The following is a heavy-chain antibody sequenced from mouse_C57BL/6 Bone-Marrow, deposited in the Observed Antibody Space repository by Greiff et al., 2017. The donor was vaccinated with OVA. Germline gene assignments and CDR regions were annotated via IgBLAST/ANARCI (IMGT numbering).Heavy chain of an antibody. CDR2: ISSGGSYT. D-gene: IGHD2-5*01. CDR1: GFTFSSYG. CDR3: ARTYYSNPAWFAY. J-gene: IGHJ3*01. V-gene: IGHV5-6*01. Sequence: EVQGVESGGDLVKPGGSLKLSCAASGFTFSSYGMSWVRQTPDKRLEWVATISSGGSYTYYPDSVQGRFTISRDNAKNTLYLEMSRLKSEDTAMYYCARTYYSNPAWFAYWGQGTLVTVSA.